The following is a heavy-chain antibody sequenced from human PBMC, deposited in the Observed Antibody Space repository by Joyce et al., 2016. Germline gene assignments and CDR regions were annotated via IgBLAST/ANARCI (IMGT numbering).Heavy chain of an antibody. CDR1: GFAFRPFA. D-gene: IGHD1-1*01. V-gene: IGHV3-23*03. J-gene: IGHJ4*02. Sequence: EVHLLESGGGLVQPGGSLRLSCGGFGFAFRPFAMSWVRHAPGKGLVWVAGLNHVSRSTNYADSVKCRFTISRDISKNILYLQMNSLRDEDTAIYYCVKNEGHDGLRPFDYWGQGTLVTVTS. CDR2: LNHVSRST. CDR3: VKNEGHDGLRPFDY.